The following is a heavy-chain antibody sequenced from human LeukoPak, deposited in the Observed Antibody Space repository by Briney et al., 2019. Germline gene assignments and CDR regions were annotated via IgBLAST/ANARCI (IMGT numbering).Heavy chain of an antibody. CDR3: ARHPFRGYTSRWAFDY. Sequence: SETLSLTCTVSGGSISSSSYYWGWIRQPPGKGLEWIGSIYYSGSTYYNPSLKSRVTISVDTSKNQFSLKLSSVTAADTAVYYCARHPFRGYTSRWAFDYWGQGTLVTVSS. CDR2: IYYSGST. CDR1: GGSISSSSYY. J-gene: IGHJ4*02. V-gene: IGHV4-39*01. D-gene: IGHD6-13*01.